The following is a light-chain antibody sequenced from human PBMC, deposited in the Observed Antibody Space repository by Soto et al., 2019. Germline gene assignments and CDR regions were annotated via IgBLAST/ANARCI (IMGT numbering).Light chain of an antibody. CDR2: LGS. J-gene: IGKJ1*01. Sequence: DIVMTQSPLSLPVTPGEPASSSCRSSQSLLHSNGYNYLDWYLQKPGQSPQLLIYLGSYRASGVPDRFSGSGPGTDFTLKISRVEAEDVGVYYCMQALQTRTFGQGTKVDIK. V-gene: IGKV2-28*01. CDR1: QSLLHSNGYNY. CDR3: MQALQTRT.